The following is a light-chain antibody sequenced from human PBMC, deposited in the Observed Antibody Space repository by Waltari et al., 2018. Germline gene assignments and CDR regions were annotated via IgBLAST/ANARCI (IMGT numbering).Light chain of an antibody. CDR3: CSYVGLGTYV. Sequence: QSGLAQPASASGSPGQSITIPCTGTSRDVGNYKLVSWYQQRPGKAPTLLIYEVTKRAPGTSDRFSASKSGNTASLSISGLQAQEDEADYYCCSYVGLGTYVFGTGTKVTV. J-gene: IGLJ1*01. CDR1: SRDVGNYKL. V-gene: IGLV2-23*02. CDR2: EVT.